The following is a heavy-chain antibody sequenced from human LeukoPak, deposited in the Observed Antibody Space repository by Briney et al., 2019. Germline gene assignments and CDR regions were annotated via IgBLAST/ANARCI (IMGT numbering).Heavy chain of an antibody. J-gene: IGHJ4*02. CDR2: FDGNGPNT. CDR1: GFTFSSFA. V-gene: IGHV3-23*01. CDR3: AKPRATGLGWAQFDY. D-gene: IGHD2-8*02. Sequence: GGSLRLSCAASGFTFSSFAMTWVRQAPGKGLEWVSGFDGNGPNTYYADSVKGRWTISRDNSRNTLYLEMNSLRPEDTAIYYCAKPRATGLGWAQFDYWGQGTLVTVSS.